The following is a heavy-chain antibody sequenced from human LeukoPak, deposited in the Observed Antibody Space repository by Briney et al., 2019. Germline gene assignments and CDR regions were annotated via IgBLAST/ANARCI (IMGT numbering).Heavy chain of an antibody. CDR2: IYYSGST. CDR1: GGSISSYY. V-gene: IGHV4-39*07. Sequence: TSETVSLTCTVYGGSISSYYWGWVRQPPGKGLEWIGSIYYSGSTYYNPSLKSRVTISVDTSKNQFSLKLSSVTAADTAVYYCARIRGYSYADYYYYMDVWGKGTTVTVSS. CDR3: ARIRGYSYADYYYYMDV. J-gene: IGHJ6*03. D-gene: IGHD5-18*01.